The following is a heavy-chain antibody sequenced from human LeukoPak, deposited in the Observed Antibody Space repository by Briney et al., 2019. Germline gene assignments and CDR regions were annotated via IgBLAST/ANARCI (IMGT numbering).Heavy chain of an antibody. CDR2: INHSGST. CDR1: GGSFNGYY. J-gene: IGHJ4*02. V-gene: IGHV4-34*01. Sequence: SETLSLTCAVYGGSFNGYYWSWIRQPPGKGLEWIGEINHSGSTNYNPSLKSRVTISVDTSKNQFSLKLSSVTAADTAVYYCARETAMVLRYFDYWGQGTLVTVSS. CDR3: ARETAMVLRYFDY. D-gene: IGHD5-18*01.